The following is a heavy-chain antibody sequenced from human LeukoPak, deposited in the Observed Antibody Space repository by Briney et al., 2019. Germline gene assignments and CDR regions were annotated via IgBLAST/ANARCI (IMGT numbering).Heavy chain of an antibody. Sequence: GGSLRLSCAASGFPFSSYWMHWVRQVPGKGLLWVSRINSDGSATIYADSVRGRFTISRDNSKNTLYLQTNSLRAEDTAVYYCAREPLGRYYDFWSGYYGGFFDYWGQGTLVTVSS. CDR2: INSDGSAT. D-gene: IGHD3-3*01. CDR3: AREPLGRYYDFWSGYYGGFFDY. CDR1: GFPFSSYW. V-gene: IGHV3-74*01. J-gene: IGHJ4*01.